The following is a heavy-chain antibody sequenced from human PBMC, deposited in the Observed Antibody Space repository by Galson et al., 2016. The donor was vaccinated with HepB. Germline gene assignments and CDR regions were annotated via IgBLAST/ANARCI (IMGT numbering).Heavy chain of an antibody. CDR1: GFTFSRYW. J-gene: IGHJ2*01. D-gene: IGHD6-19*01. CDR3: ARGIRSIAVAGTVAYWYFDL. V-gene: IGHV3-20*04. CDR2: VNWKGDTT. Sequence: SLRLSCAASGFTFSRYWIHWVRQAPGKGLEWVSGVNWKGDTTVYADSVRGRFTISRDNAKNSLYLQMDSLRAEDTALYYCARGIRSIAVAGTVAYWYFDLWGRGILVTVSS.